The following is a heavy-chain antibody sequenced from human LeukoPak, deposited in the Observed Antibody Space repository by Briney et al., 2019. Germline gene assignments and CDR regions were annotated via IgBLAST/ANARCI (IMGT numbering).Heavy chain of an antibody. J-gene: IGHJ5*02. CDR2: ISSTGGST. CDR3: VKDQHCSTISCATRTGFDP. CDR1: GFTFCNYA. V-gene: IGHV3-64D*06. Sequence: PGGSLRLSCSASGFTFCNYAMHCARQAPGKGLEFDSGISSTGGSTNYPDSVKDRFSISRDNSKNTLYLQMTSLRADDTAVYYCVKDQHCSTISCATRTGFDPWGQGTSVTVSS. D-gene: IGHD2-2*01.